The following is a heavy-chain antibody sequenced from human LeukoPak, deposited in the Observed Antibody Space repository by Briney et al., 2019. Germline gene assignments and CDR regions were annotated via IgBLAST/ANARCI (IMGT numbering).Heavy chain of an antibody. V-gene: IGHV4-30-4*01. J-gene: IGHJ5*02. CDR1: GVSITSGDYY. D-gene: IGHD3-22*01. CDR2: TYYSGST. CDR3: ARPYYYDSRIDP. Sequence: SQTLSVTCNVSGVSITSGDYYWSWISPPPGKGLEWIGYTYYSGSTYYNPSLKSRVTISVDTSKNQFSLKLSSVTAADTAVYYCARPYYYDSRIDPWGQGTRVTVSS.